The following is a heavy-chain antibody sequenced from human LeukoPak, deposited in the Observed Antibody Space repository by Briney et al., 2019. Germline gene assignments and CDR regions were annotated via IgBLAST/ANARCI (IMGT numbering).Heavy chain of an antibody. CDR2: INPNSGGK. D-gene: IGHD6-13*01. V-gene: IGHV1-2*02. CDR3: ARDRSSSWSYHLHY. CDR1: GYTFTVYY. Sequence: ASVKVSCKASGYTFTVYYMHWVRQAPGQGLEWMGWINPNSGGKNYAQKFQGRVTMTRDTSISTAYMELSRLRSDDTAVYYCARDRSSSWSYHLHYWGQGTLVTVSS. J-gene: IGHJ4*02.